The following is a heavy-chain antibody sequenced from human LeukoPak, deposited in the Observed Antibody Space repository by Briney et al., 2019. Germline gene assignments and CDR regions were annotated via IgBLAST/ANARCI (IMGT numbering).Heavy chain of an antibody. CDR1: GFTFGSYS. CDR2: ISSSSSYI. J-gene: IGHJ3*02. CDR3: ARGIAAAGPLGAFDI. Sequence: GGSLRLSCAASGFTFGSYSMNWVRQAPGKGLEWVSSISSSSSYIYYADSVKGRFTISRDNARNSLYLQMNSLRAEDTAVYYCARGIAAAGPLGAFDIWGQGTMVTVSS. D-gene: IGHD6-13*01. V-gene: IGHV3-21*01.